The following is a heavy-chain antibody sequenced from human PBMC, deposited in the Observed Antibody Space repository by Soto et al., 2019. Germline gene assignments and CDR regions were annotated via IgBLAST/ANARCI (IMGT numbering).Heavy chain of an antibody. Sequence: ASVKVSCKASGGTFSSYAISWVRQAPGQGPEWMGGIIPIFGTANYAQKFQGRVTITADESTSTAYMELSSLRSEDTAVYYCARVVGCTNGVCYSPNRLFDYWGQGTLGPVSS. J-gene: IGHJ4*02. CDR2: IIPIFGTA. V-gene: IGHV1-69*13. CDR1: GGTFSSYA. CDR3: ARVVGCTNGVCYSPNRLFDY. D-gene: IGHD2-8*01.